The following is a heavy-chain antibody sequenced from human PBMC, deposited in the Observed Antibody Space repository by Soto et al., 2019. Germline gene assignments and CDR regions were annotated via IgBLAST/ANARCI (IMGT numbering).Heavy chain of an antibody. Sequence: ESLKISCKGSGYSFTSYWISWVRQMPGKGLEWMGRIDPSDSYTNYSPSFQGHVTISADKSISTAYLQWSSLKASDTAMYYCARNPLTDNWFDPWGQGTLVTVSS. CDR1: GYSFTSYW. CDR3: ARNPLTDNWFDP. J-gene: IGHJ5*02. CDR2: IDPSDSYT. V-gene: IGHV5-10-1*01.